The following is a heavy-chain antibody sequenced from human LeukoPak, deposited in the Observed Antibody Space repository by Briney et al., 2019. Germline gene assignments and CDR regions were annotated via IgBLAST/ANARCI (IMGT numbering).Heavy chain of an antibody. CDR2: IKQDGSEK. CDR1: GSTFSSYW. D-gene: IGHD2-2*01. V-gene: IGHV3-7*01. CDR3: AREWAQYCSSTSCPRGYYYYMDV. J-gene: IGHJ6*03. Sequence: SGGSLRLSCAASGSTFSSYWMSWVRQAPGKGLEWVANIKQDGSEKYYVDSVKGRFTISRDNAKNSLYLQMNSLRAEDTAVYYCAREWAQYCSSTSCPRGYYYYMDVWGKGTTVTVSS.